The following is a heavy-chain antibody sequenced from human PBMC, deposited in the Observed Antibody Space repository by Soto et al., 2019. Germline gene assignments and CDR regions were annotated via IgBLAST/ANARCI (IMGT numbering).Heavy chain of an antibody. J-gene: IGHJ4*02. CDR3: AKVHRSLGDFDY. V-gene: IGHV3-30*18. CDR2: ISYDGSNK. D-gene: IGHD3-16*01. Sequence: QVQLVESGGGVVQPGRSLRLSCAASGFTFSSYGMHWVRQAPGKGLEWVAGISYDGSNKYYADSVKGRFTISRDNSKNTLYLQMNSLRAEDTAVYYCAKVHRSLGDFDYWGQGTLVTVSS. CDR1: GFTFSSYG.